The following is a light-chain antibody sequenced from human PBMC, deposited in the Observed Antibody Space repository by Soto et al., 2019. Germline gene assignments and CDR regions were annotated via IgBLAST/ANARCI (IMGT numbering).Light chain of an antibody. CDR3: QQYNNWPRT. J-gene: IGKJ1*01. Sequence: EIVMTQSPATLSVSPGERATLSCRASQSISSNLAWYQQKPGQAPRLLIYGASTRATGIPARFSGSGSGTEFTLTISSLQSEDFAVYSCQQYNNWPRTFGQGT. CDR2: GAS. V-gene: IGKV3-15*01. CDR1: QSISSN.